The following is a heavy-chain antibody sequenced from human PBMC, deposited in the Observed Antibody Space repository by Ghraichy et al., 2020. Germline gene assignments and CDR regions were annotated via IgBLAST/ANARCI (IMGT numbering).Heavy chain of an antibody. CDR1: GFTFTSSA. V-gene: IGHV1-58*01. CDR2: IVVGSDNT. J-gene: IGHJ3*01. Sequence: SVKVSCKASGFTFTSSAVQWVRQARGQGLEWMGWIVVGSDNTNYAQKFQERVTITRDTSTSTAYLELSSLRSEDTAVFFCAADRWGLDNYAYDSGGSFVFDFWGRGTMVTVSS. D-gene: IGHD5-12*01. CDR3: AADRWGLDNYAYDSGGSFVFDF.